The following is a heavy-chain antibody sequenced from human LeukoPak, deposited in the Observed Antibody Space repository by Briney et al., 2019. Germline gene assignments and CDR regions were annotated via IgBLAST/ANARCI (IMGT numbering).Heavy chain of an antibody. CDR1: GYIFTGYY. CDR3: ARGPYCSSASCSSWFDP. CDR2: INPDSGGT. Sequence: ASVKVSCKASGYIFTGYYMHWVRQAPGQGLEWMGWINPDSGGTNSAQKFQGRVTMTRDTSISTAYMELSRLRSDDTAVYYCARGPYCSSASCSSWFDPWGQGTLVTVSS. J-gene: IGHJ5*02. D-gene: IGHD2-2*01. V-gene: IGHV1-2*02.